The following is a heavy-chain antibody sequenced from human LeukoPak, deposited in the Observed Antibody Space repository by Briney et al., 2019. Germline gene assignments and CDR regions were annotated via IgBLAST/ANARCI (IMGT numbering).Heavy chain of an antibody. V-gene: IGHV1-69*06. CDR3: ASQQLDYMDYYYMDV. CDR1: GGTFSSYA. CDR2: IIPIFGTA. Sequence: ASVKVSCKASGGTFSSYAISWVRQAPGQGLEWMGEIIPIFGTANYAQKFQGRVTITADKSTSTAYMELSSLRSEDTAVYYCASQQLDYMDYYYMDVWGKGTTVTVSS. D-gene: IGHD6-13*01. J-gene: IGHJ6*03.